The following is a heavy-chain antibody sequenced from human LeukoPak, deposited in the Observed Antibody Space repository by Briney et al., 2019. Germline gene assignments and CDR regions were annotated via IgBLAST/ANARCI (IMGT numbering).Heavy chain of an antibody. V-gene: IGHV4-39*07. D-gene: IGHD3-22*01. Sequence: SEALSLTCTVSGGSISSSSYYWGCIRQPPGKGLEWIGSIYYSGSTYYNPSLKSRVTISVDTSKNQFSLKLSSVTAADTAVYYCARGYDSSGSNAFDIWGQGTMVTVSS. CDR1: GGSISSSSYY. CDR3: ARGYDSSGSNAFDI. J-gene: IGHJ3*02. CDR2: IYYSGST.